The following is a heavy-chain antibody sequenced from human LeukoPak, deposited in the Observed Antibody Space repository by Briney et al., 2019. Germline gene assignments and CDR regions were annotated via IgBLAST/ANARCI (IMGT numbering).Heavy chain of an antibody. V-gene: IGHV4-34*01. J-gene: IGHJ4*02. Sequence: SETLSLTCAVYGGSFSGYCWSWIRQPPGKGLEWIGEINHSGSTNYNPSLKSRVTISVGTSKNQFSLKLSSVTAADTAVYYCARGLGPRYCSSTSCRALFDYWGQGTLVTVSS. CDR1: GGSFSGYC. CDR2: INHSGST. CDR3: ARGLGPRYCSSTSCRALFDY. D-gene: IGHD2-2*01.